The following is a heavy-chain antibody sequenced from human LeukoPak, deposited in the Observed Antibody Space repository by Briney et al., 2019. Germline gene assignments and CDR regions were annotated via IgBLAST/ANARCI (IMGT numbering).Heavy chain of an antibody. CDR3: ARSSGYDPFDY. CDR2: ISYDGSNK. J-gene: IGHJ4*02. CDR1: GFTFSSYW. Sequence: GGSLRLSCAASGFTFSSYWMSWVRQAPGKGLGWVAVISYDGSNKYYADSVKGRFTISRDNSKNTLYLQMNSLRAEDTAVYYCARSSGYDPFDYWGQGTLVTVSS. D-gene: IGHD5-12*01. V-gene: IGHV3-30*03.